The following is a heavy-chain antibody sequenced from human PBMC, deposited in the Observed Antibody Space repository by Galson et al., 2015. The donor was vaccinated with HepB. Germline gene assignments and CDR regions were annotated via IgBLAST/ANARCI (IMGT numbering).Heavy chain of an antibody. D-gene: IGHD3-10*01. CDR3: ARSRDYYGSGTPYYFDY. CDR2: IYYSGST. Sequence: SETLSLTCTVSGGSISSYSWSWVRQPPGKGLEWIGYIYYSGSTNYNPSLKSRVTISVDTSKNQFSLKLHSVTAADTAVYYCARSRDYYGSGTPYYFDYWGQGTLVTVSS. V-gene: IGHV4-59*01. CDR1: GGSISSYS. J-gene: IGHJ4*02.